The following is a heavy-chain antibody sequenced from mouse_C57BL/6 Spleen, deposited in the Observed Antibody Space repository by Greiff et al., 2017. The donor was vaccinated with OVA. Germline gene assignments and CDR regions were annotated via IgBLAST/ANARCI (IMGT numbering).Heavy chain of an antibody. Sequence: EVMLVESGEGLVKPGGSLKLSCAASGFTFSSYAMSWVRQTPEKRLEWVAYLSSGGDYIYYADTVKGRFTISRDNARNTLYLKMRSLKSEDTDMYDCERLLLGFDKWGQGTALTVSA. CDR1: GFTFSSYA. V-gene: IGHV5S21*01. CDR3: ERLLLGFDK. J-gene: IGHJ2*01. D-gene: IGHD2-10*01. CDR2: LSSGGDYI.